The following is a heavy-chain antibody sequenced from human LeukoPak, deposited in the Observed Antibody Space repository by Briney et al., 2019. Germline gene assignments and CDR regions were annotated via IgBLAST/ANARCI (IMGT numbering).Heavy chain of an antibody. Sequence: PSETLSLTCTVSGVSISNHYSSWIRQPPGKGLEWIGYIYYTGNTNYNPSLKRRVTISEDTSKNQVSLELSSVTAADTAVYYCVRHSRVVAFDYWGQGNLVTVSS. J-gene: IGHJ4*02. CDR3: VRHSRVVAFDY. CDR1: GVSISNHY. CDR2: IYYTGNT. D-gene: IGHD2-15*01. V-gene: IGHV4-59*08.